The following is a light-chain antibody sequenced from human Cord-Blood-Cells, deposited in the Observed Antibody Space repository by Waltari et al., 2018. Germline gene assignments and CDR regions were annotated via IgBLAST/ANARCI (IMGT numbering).Light chain of an antibody. CDR3: QTWGTGIHWV. V-gene: IGLV4-69*01. J-gene: IGLJ3*02. Sequence: SPSASASLGASVKLTCTLSSGHSSYAIAWHQQQPEKGPRYLMKLNSDGSHSKGDGIPDRFSGSSSGAERYPTISSLQSEDEADYYCQTWGTGIHWVFGGGTKLTVL. CDR2: LNSDGSH. CDR1: SGHSSYA.